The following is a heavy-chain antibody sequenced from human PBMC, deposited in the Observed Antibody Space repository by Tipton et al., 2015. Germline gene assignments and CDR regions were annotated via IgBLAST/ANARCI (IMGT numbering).Heavy chain of an antibody. CDR2: ISWSSGSI. CDR1: GFIFDDSA. V-gene: IGHV3-9*01. Sequence: SLRLSCVASGFIFDDSALHWVRQTPGKGLEWVSGISWSSGSIGYADSVKGRFTFSRDNAKNSLHLQMNSLRAEDTAVYYCARSGGYGWDYWGQGTLVTVSS. J-gene: IGHJ4*02. CDR3: ARSGGYGWDY. D-gene: IGHD5-12*01.